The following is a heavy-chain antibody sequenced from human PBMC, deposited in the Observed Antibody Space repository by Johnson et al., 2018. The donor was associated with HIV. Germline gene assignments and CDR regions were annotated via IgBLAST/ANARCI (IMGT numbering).Heavy chain of an antibody. CDR2: ISYDGSNK. Sequence: QVQLVESGGGVVQPGRSLRVSCAASRFSFSDYSMHWVRQAPGKGLEWVAVISYDGSNKYYADSVKGRFTISRDNSKNTLYLQMNSLKAEDTAVYYCARTPSLPGAFDIWGQGTMVTVSS. CDR1: RFSFSDYS. CDR3: ARTPSLPGAFDI. J-gene: IGHJ3*02. V-gene: IGHV3-30*14.